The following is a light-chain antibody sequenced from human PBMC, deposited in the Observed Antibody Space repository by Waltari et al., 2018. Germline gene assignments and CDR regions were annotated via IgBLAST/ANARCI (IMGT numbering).Light chain of an antibody. J-gene: IGKJ5*01. CDR2: GTS. V-gene: IGKV1-9*01. CDR1: QGTNNY. Sequence: DLQLTQSPSFLSASVGDRVPITCRATQGTNNYLAWYQQNPGKAPNLLTSGTSTFQSAVPSRVSGSQTGTEFTLTISSRQPEDFATYYCQQCKSFLGTSGQGTRLDIK. CDR3: QQCKSFLGT.